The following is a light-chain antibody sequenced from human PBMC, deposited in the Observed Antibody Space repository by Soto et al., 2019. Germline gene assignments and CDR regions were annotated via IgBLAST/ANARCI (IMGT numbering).Light chain of an antibody. J-gene: IGLJ1*01. CDR1: SSDIGAYNY. V-gene: IGLV2-14*01. CDR2: DVS. Sequence: QSVLTQPASVSGSPGQSITISCTGASSDIGAYNYVSWYQQHPGKAPKLMIYDVSNRPSGISDRFSGYKSGNTASLTISGLQAEDEADYFCSSYTSSSTYVFGTGTKLTVL. CDR3: SSYTSSSTYV.